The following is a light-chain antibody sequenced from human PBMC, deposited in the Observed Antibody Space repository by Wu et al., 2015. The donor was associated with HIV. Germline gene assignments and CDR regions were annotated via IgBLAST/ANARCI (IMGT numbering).Light chain of an antibody. J-gene: IGKJ2*01. Sequence: DIQMTQSPSTLSGSVGDTVTITCRASQNINSWLAWYQQKPGIAPKLLIFKASVLEIGVPSRFSGSGSGTEFTLTVSSLQPDDSATYYCQQYNGYPYTFGQGTKLEIK. CDR2: KAS. V-gene: IGKV1-5*03. CDR1: QNINSW. CDR3: QQYNGYPYT.